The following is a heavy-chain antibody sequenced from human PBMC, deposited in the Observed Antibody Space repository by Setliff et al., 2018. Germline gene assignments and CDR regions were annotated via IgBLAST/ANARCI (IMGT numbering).Heavy chain of an antibody. D-gene: IGHD3-22*01. J-gene: IGHJ4*02. V-gene: IGHV4-38-2*01. CDR3: RVWVDMIEVDS. CDR2: IFHSGSP. Sequence: ETLSLTCGVSGYSISSGHFWGWIRQPPGKGLEWLGNIFHSGSPNYNPSLKSRVTMSVDTSKNQFSLKLTSVTAADTAVYYCRVWVDMIEVDSWAQGTLVTVSS. CDR1: GYSISSGHF.